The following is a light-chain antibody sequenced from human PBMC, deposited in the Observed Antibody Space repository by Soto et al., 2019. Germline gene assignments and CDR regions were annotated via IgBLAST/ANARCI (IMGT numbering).Light chain of an antibody. CDR2: SAS. J-gene: IGKJ5*01. CDR3: QQLYSYPIT. CDR1: QTISSW. Sequence: DIQMTQSPSTLSGSVGDRVTITSRASQTISSWLAWYQQKPGKAPKLLIYSASTLQSGVPSRFSGGISGTEFTLTISSLQPEDFATYYCQQLYSYPITFGQGTRLEIK. V-gene: IGKV1-9*01.